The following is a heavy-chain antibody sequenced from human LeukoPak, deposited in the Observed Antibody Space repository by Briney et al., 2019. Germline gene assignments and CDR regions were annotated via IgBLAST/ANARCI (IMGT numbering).Heavy chain of an antibody. CDR1: GYTFTSYA. CDR2: INTNTGNP. V-gene: IGHV7-4-1*02. CDR3: ARGPIFGELFPNQLDY. D-gene: IGHD3-10*01. J-gene: IGHJ4*02. Sequence: ASVKVSCKASGYTFTSYAMNWVRQAPGQGLEWMGWINTNTGNPTYAQGFTGRFVFSLDTSVSTAYLQISSLKAEDTAVYYCARGPIFGELFPNQLDYWGQGTLVTVSS.